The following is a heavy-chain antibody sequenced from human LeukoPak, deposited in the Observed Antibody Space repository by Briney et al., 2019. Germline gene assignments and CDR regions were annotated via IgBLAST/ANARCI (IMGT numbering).Heavy chain of an antibody. CDR3: ARGYRSVTIFGVVPYYYYMDV. V-gene: IGHV1-8*01. Sequence: SVKVSCKPSGYTFTIYEIKWVSPATGQGLEWMGWMNPNSGNTGYAQKFQDRATMTRDTSISTAYMELSSLRSEDTAVYYCARGYRSVTIFGVVPYYYYMDVWGKGTTVTVSS. J-gene: IGHJ6*03. D-gene: IGHD3-3*01. CDR1: GYTFTIYE. CDR2: MNPNSGNT.